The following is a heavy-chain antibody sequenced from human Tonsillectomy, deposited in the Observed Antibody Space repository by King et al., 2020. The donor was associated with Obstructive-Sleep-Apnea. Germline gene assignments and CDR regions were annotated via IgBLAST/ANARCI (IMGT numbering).Heavy chain of an antibody. D-gene: IGHD4-17*01. J-gene: IGHJ4*02. CDR1: GYHFINYA. CDR3: AAACDYSPRAPFDR. Sequence: VQLVQSEAEMKKPGASVKVSCKTSGYHFINYAIGWVRQAPGEGLEWMGWVSPYNGQTNYAQKFEGRVTMTTDTSTTTGYLELRSLRSDDTAVYYCAAACDYSPRAPFDRWGQGTLVTVSS. V-gene: IGHV1-18*01. CDR2: VSPYNGQT.